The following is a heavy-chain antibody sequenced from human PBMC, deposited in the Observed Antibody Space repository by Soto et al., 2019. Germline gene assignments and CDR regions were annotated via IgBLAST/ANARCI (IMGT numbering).Heavy chain of an antibody. J-gene: IGHJ5*02. Sequence: QVQLVESGGGVVQPGRSLRLSCAASGFTFSSYGMHWVRQAPGKGLEWVAVIWYDGSNKYYADSVKGRFTISSYNSKNNQCLQMNSLRAEDTAVYCCAREGEYSRYDFYFCDPWVQGTPVTVSS. CDR2: IWYDGSNK. V-gene: IGHV3-33*01. CDR1: GFTFSSYG. D-gene: IGHD5-12*01. CDR3: AREGEYSRYDFYFCDP.